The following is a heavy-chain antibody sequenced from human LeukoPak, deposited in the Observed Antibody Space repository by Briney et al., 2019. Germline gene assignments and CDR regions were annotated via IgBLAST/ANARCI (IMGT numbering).Heavy chain of an antibody. V-gene: IGHV3-23*01. CDR3: VQEARRDGYKLAPVAEH. CDR2: ISETSRKT. J-gene: IGHJ1*01. D-gene: IGHD5-24*01. CDR1: GFTFNIYA. Sequence: GGSLRLSCAASGFTFNIYAMSWVRQAPEKGLEWVSAISETSRKTYYADPVKGRFTISRDNSKNTLYLQMNDLRDEDTAVYYCVQEARRDGYKLAPVAEHWGQGTLVTVS.